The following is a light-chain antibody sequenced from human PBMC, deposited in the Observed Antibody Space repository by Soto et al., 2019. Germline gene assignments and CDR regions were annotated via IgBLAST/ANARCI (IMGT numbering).Light chain of an antibody. V-gene: IGKV1-5*03. CDR1: QTISSW. CDR3: QHYNSYSEA. Sequence: DIQMTQSPSTLSGSVGDRVTITCRASQTISSWLAWYQKKPGKAPKLLIYKASTLKSGVPSRFSGSGSGTELTITISSLQPDDFETYYCQHYNSYSEAFGQGTKVDIK. CDR2: KAS. J-gene: IGKJ1*01.